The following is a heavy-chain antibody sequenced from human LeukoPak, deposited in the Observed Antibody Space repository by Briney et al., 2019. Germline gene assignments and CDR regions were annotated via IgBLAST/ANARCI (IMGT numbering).Heavy chain of an antibody. J-gene: IGHJ6*03. CDR3: ARGAWIAAAGAKFGGYYYYMDV. V-gene: IGHV4-61*05. D-gene: IGHD6-13*01. CDR2: IYYSGST. CDR1: GGSISSSSYY. Sequence: PSETLSLTCTVSGGSISSSSYYWGWIRQPPGKGLEWIGYIYYSGSTNYNPSLKSRVTISVDTSKNQFSLKLSSVTAADTAVYYCARGAWIAAAGAKFGGYYYYMDVWGKGTTVTISS.